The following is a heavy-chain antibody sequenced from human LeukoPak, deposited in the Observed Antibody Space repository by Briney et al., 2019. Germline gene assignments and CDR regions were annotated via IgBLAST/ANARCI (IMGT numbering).Heavy chain of an antibody. D-gene: IGHD5-18*01. Sequence: SGGSLRLSCAASGFTFSNYNMNWVRQAPGMGLEWVSYISSSSSTIYYADSVKGRFTISRDNAKNSLYLQMNSLRDEDTAVYYCARERGIQLWTTWDYYFDYWGQGTLVTVSS. CDR1: GFTFSNYN. CDR3: ARERGIQLWTTWDYYFDY. CDR2: ISSSSSTI. J-gene: IGHJ4*02. V-gene: IGHV3-48*02.